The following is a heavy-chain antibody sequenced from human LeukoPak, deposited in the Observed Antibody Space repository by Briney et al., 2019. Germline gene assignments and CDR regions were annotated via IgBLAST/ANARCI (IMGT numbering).Heavy chain of an antibody. Sequence: PSETLSLTCTVSGGSISSYYWGWIRQPPGKGLEWIGSIYHSGSTYYSPSLKSRVTISVDTSKNQFSLKLSSVTAADTAVYYCARDLVEYSSSYVDYWGQGTLVTVSS. D-gene: IGHD6-6*01. CDR1: GGSISSYY. CDR3: ARDLVEYSSSYVDY. CDR2: IYHSGST. V-gene: IGHV4-38-2*02. J-gene: IGHJ4*02.